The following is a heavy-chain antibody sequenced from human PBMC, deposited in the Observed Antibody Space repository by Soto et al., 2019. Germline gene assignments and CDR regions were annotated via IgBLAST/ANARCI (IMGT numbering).Heavy chain of an antibody. CDR1: GDSVSSNSAA. CDR2: TYYRSKWYN. V-gene: IGHV6-1*01. Sequence: SQTLSLTCAISGDSVSSNSAAWNWIRQSPSRGLEWLGRTYYRSKWYNDYAVSVKSRITINPDTSKNQFSLQLNSVTPEDTALYYCARGLYSSSSGYYYYGMDVWGQGTTVTVSS. J-gene: IGHJ6*02. D-gene: IGHD6-6*01. CDR3: ARGLYSSSSGYYYYGMDV.